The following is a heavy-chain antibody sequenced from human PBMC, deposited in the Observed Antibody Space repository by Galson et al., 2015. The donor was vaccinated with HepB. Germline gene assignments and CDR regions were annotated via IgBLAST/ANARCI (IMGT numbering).Heavy chain of an antibody. J-gene: IGHJ5*02. V-gene: IGHV1-2*06. CDR3: ARVRNQNNWFDP. CDR2: INPNSGGT. CDR1: GYTFTGYY. D-gene: IGHD1-14*01. Sequence: SVKVPCKASGYTFTGYYMHWVRQAPGQGLEWMGRINPNSGGTNYAQKFQGRVTMTRDTSISTAYMELSRLRSDDTAVYYCARVRNQNNWFDPWGQGTLVTVSS.